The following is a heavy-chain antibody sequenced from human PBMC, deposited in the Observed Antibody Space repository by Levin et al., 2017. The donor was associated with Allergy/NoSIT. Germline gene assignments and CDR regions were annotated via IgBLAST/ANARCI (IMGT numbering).Heavy chain of an antibody. CDR3: AKAWYYDFWSGYPQTTYYYYGMDV. Sequence: SCAASGFTFSSYGMHWVRQAPGKGLEWVAVISYDGSNKYYADSVKGRFTISRDNSKNTLYLQMNSLRAEDTAVYYCAKAWYYDFWSGYPQTTYYYYGMDVWGQGTTVTVSS. J-gene: IGHJ6*02. V-gene: IGHV3-30*18. CDR2: ISYDGSNK. D-gene: IGHD3-3*01. CDR1: GFTFSSYG.